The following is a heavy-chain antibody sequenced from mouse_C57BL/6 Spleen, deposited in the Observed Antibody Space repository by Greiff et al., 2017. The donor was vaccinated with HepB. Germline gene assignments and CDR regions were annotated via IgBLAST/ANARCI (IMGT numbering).Heavy chain of an antibody. J-gene: IGHJ4*01. CDR3: AKNSNYEDYAMDY. D-gene: IGHD2-5*01. V-gene: IGHV2-4*01. CDR1: GISLTSYG. Sequence: VQLVESGPGLVQPSQSLSITCTVSGISLTSYGVHWVRQPPGKGLEWLGVIWSGGSTDYNAAFISRLSISKDNSKSQVFFKMNSLQADDTAIYYCAKNSNYEDYAMDYWGQGTSVTVSS. CDR2: IWSGGST.